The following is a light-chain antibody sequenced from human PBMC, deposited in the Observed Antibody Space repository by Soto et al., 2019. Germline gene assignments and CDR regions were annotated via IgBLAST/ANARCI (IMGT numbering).Light chain of an antibody. CDR1: QRIATW. Sequence: AIPLTQSPSTLSASVGDRVTITCRASQRIATWLAWYQHQQGSAPNLLIYAASTLQSGVPSRFSGSGSGTDLTITISCLQSEDFETYYCQQYYSYPLTFGGGTKVDIK. J-gene: IGKJ4*01. CDR2: AAS. CDR3: QQYYSYPLT. V-gene: IGKV1-8*01.